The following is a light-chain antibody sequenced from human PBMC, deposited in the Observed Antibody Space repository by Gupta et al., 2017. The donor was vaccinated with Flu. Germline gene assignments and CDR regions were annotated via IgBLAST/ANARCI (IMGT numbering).Light chain of an antibody. CDR3: QQFHAYPWT. CDR2: AAS. J-gene: IGKJ1*01. CDR1: QNVANF. Sequence: GDRVTITCRASQNVANFLAWYQQKPGKAPRLLIYAASTLQSGVPSRFSGRGYGTDFTLTLSRLQSEDFATYYCQQFHAYPWTFGQGTKAEIK. V-gene: IGKV1-8*01.